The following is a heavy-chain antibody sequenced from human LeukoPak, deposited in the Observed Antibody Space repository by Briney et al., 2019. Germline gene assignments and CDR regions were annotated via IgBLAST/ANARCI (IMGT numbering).Heavy chain of an antibody. J-gene: IGHJ5*02. CDR1: GGSISSGSYY. V-gene: IGHV4-61*02. Sequence: SETLSLTCTVSGGSISSGSYYWSWIRQPAGKGLEWIGRIYTSGSTNYNPSLKSRVTISVDTSKNQFSLKLSSVTAADTPVYYCARWAIFGGWFDPWGQGTLVTVSS. CDR3: ARWAIFGGWFDP. CDR2: IYTSGST. D-gene: IGHD3-10*01.